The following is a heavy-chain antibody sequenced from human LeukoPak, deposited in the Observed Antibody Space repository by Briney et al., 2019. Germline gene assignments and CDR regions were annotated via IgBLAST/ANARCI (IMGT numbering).Heavy chain of an antibody. CDR2: IYSDGST. V-gene: IGHV3-53*01. Sequence: GGSLRLSCAASGFTFSIHWMAWVRQAPGKGLEWVSVIYSDGSTYYADSVKGRFTISRDNSKNTLYLQMNSLRAEDTAVYYCARGSSGYDRDAFDIWGQGTMVTVSS. CDR1: GFTFSIHW. CDR3: ARGSSGYDRDAFDI. J-gene: IGHJ3*02. D-gene: IGHD5-12*01.